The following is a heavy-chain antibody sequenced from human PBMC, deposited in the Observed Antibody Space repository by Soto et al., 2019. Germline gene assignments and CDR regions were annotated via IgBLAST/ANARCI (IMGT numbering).Heavy chain of an antibody. D-gene: IGHD3-22*01. J-gene: IGHJ6*02. CDR2: INHSGST. V-gene: IGHV4-34*01. CDR1: GGSFSGYY. CDR3: ARDYYDSSGYYPRQMDV. Sequence: SETLSLTCAVYGGSFSGYYWSWIRQPPGKGLEWIGEINHSGSTNYNPSLKSRVTISVDKSKNQFSLKLSSVTAADTAVYYCARDYYDSSGYYPRQMDVWGQGTTVTVS.